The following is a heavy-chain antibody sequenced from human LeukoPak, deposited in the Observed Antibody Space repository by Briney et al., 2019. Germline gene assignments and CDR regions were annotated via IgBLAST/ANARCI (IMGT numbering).Heavy chain of an antibody. D-gene: IGHD3-10*01. CDR2: IWYDGSNK. CDR3: AKGDYYGSGSYFGVDY. J-gene: IGHJ4*02. V-gene: IGHV3-30*02. CDR1: GFTFSSYG. Sequence: GGSLRLSCAASGFTFSSYGMHWVRQAPGKGLEWVAVIWYDGSNKYYADSVKGRFTISRDNSKNTLYLQMNSLRAEDTAVYYCAKGDYYGSGSYFGVDYWGQGTLVTVSS.